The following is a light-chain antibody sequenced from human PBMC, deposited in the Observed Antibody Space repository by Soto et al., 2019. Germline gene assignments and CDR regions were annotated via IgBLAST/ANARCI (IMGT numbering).Light chain of an antibody. J-gene: IGKJ4*01. CDR1: QSVSSR. Sequence: EIVLTQSPATLSLSPGEGATLSCRASQSVSSRLAWYQQKPGQAPRLLIYDASERATGTPVRFSGGGSGTDFTLTISGLEPEDFAFYYCQQRSDWTLTFGGGTKLEIK. CDR2: DAS. V-gene: IGKV3-11*01. CDR3: QQRSDWTLT.